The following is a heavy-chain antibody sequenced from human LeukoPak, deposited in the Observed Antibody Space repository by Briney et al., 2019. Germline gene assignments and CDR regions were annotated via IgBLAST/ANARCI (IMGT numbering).Heavy chain of an antibody. CDR2: IYSGGST. V-gene: IGHV3-66*02. D-gene: IGHD6-13*01. CDR1: GFTVSSNY. Sequence: GGSLRLSCAASGFTVSSNYMSWVRQAPGKGLEWVSVIYSGGSTYYADSVKGRFTISRDNSKNTLYLQMNSLRAEDTAVYYCASWSSSWYPFDYWGQGTLVTVSS. CDR3: ASWSSSWYPFDY. J-gene: IGHJ4*02.